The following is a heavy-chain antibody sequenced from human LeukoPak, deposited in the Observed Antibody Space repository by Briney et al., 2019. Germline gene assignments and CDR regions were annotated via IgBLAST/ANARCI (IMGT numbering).Heavy chain of an antibody. D-gene: IGHD6-19*01. CDR3: ARGTVAGTAQDY. V-gene: IGHV1-46*01. CDR2: INPSGGST. CDR1: GYTFTSYY. Sequence: ASVKVSCKASGYTFTSYYMHWVRQAPGQGLEWMGIINPSGGSTSYAQKSQGRVTMTRDASTSTVYMELSSLRSEDTAVYYCARGTVAGTAQDYWGQGTLVTVSS. J-gene: IGHJ4*02.